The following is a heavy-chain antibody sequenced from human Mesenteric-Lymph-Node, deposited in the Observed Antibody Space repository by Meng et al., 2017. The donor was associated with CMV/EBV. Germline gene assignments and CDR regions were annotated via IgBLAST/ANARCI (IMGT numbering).Heavy chain of an antibody. V-gene: IGHV3-11*04. D-gene: IGHD3-3*01. CDR2: ISSSGSTI. J-gene: IGHJ5*02. Sequence: GESLKISCAASGFTFSDYYMSWIRQAPGKGLEWVSYISSSGSTIYYVDSVKGRFTISRDNAKNSLYLQMNSLRAEDTALYYCARDNYDFWSGQNHVGGDWFDPWGQGTLVTVSS. CDR1: GFTFSDYY. CDR3: ARDNYDFWSGQNHVGGDWFDP.